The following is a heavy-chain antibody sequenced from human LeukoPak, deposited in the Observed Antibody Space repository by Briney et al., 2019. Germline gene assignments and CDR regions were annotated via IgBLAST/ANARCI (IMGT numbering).Heavy chain of an antibody. CDR2: IKQDGSEK. J-gene: IGHJ4*02. D-gene: IGHD3-16*01. V-gene: IGHV3-7*03. CDR3: ARDGFGTGSN. CDR1: GLTFSNYW. Sequence: GGSLRLSCAASGLTFSNYWMDWVRQAPGKGLEWVANIKQDGSEKNYVDSVKGRFIISRDNAKNSLNLQMNTLRADDTAVYYCARDGFGTGSNWGQGTLVTVSS.